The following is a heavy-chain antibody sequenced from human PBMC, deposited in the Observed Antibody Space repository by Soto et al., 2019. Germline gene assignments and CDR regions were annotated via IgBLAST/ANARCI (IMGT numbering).Heavy chain of an antibody. Sequence: PVGSLRLSCAASGFTFSSYGMHWVRQAPGKGLEWVAVISYDGSNKYYADSVKGRFTISRDNSKNTLYLQMNSLRAEDTAVYYCAKDIAVTTRPDYYYGMDVWGQGTTVTVSS. D-gene: IGHD4-17*01. CDR3: AKDIAVTTRPDYYYGMDV. CDR1: GFTFSSYG. V-gene: IGHV3-30*18. J-gene: IGHJ6*02. CDR2: ISYDGSNK.